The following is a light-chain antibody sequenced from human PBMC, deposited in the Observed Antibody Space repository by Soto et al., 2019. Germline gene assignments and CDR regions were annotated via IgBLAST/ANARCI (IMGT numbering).Light chain of an antibody. CDR1: QTINSG. J-gene: IGKJ2*01. V-gene: IGKV3-20*01. CDR3: QQYGGSPYT. CDR2: GVS. Sequence: EIVFTQSPCTLSLSPGERATLSCRASQTINSGLAWYQHKRGQAPRLLIYGVSVRAIGIPDRFGGSGSGTDFTLTISRLEPEDFAVYFCQQYGGSPYTFGQGTKVDIK.